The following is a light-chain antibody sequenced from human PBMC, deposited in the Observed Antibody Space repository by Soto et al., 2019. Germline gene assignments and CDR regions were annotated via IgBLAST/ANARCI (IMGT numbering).Light chain of an antibody. V-gene: IGLV1-40*01. CDR3: QSYDSSLSGGV. J-gene: IGLJ2*01. CDR2: GNN. Sequence: QSVLTQPPSVSGAPGQRVTISCTGSNSNIGAGYDVHWYQQLPGTAPKLLIYGNNNRPSGVPDRFSGSKSGTSASLAITGLQAEDEADYYCQSYDSSLSGGVFGGGTKLTVL. CDR1: NSNIGAGYD.